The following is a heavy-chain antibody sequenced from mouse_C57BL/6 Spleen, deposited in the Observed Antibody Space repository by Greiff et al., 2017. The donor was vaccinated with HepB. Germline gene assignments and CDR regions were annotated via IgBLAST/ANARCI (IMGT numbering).Heavy chain of an antibody. J-gene: IGHJ1*03. D-gene: IGHD3-3*01. CDR2: FYPGSGSI. Sequence: VKLQESGAELVKPGASVKLSCKASGYTFTEYTIHWVKQRSGQGLEWIGWFYPGSGSIKYNEKFKDKATLTADKSSSTVYMELSRLTSEDSAVYFCARHGGAPTGRSYWYFDVWGTGTTVTVSS. CDR1: GYTFTEYT. V-gene: IGHV1-62-2*01. CDR3: ARHGGAPTGRSYWYFDV.